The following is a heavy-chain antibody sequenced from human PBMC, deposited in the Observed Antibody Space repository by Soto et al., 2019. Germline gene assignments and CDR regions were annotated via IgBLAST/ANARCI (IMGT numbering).Heavy chain of an antibody. D-gene: IGHD2-15*01. V-gene: IGHV3-7*01. Sequence: GGSLRLSCAASGFSFNNYWMSWFRQAPGKGLEWVANIKGDGSEKFYVDSVKGRFTVSRDNAENSLYLQVNSLRAEDTAVYFCARDLTPDYCSGRSGYSHDAHDICGQGTMVTGSS. CDR3: ARDLTPDYCSGRSGYSHDAHDI. CDR2: IKGDGSEK. CDR1: GFSFNNYW. J-gene: IGHJ3*02.